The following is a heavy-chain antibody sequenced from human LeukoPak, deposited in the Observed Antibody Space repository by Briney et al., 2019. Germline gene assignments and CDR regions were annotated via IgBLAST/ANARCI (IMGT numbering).Heavy chain of an antibody. D-gene: IGHD2-8*01. CDR3: ARDRDGYCTNGVCYFDY. V-gene: IGHV1-2*02. CDR1: GYTFTGYY. J-gene: IGHJ4*02. Sequence: ASVKVSCKASGYTFTGYYMHWVRQAPGQGLEWMGWINPNSGVTNYAQRFQGRVTMTRDTSISTAYMDLSRLRYDDTAVYCCARDRDGYCTNGVCYFDYWGQGTLVTVSS. CDR2: INPNSGVT.